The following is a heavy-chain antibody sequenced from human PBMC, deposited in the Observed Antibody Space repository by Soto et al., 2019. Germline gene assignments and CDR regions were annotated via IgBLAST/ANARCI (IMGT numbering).Heavy chain of an antibody. CDR3: SRGVPWACVHWFDP. J-gene: IGHJ5*02. Sequence: ASLKLSFKASGYTFTSYVISWLRQAPGQGREWMVWIRVYNGNTNYAQKLQGTVSMPTDTNTSKDYMELRSLRSDDTAVYYCSRGVPWACVHWFDPWGQGTLLT. CDR2: IRVYNGNT. D-gene: IGHD2-2*01. CDR1: GYTFTSYV. V-gene: IGHV1-18*04.